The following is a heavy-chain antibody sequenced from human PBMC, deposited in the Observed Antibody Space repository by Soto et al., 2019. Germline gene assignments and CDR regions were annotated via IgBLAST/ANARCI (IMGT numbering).Heavy chain of an antibody. D-gene: IGHD3-9*01. CDR1: GFIFSNHA. Sequence: QVQLVESGGGVVQPGRSLRLSCAVSGFIFSNHAMHWVRQAPGKGLEWVAVISYDGSSKYYADSAKGRFTISRDNSKSTLYLQMNSLRAEDTAVYYCATGPLRETGRYWYFDLWGRGTLVTVSS. CDR3: ATGPLRETGRYWYFDL. CDR2: ISYDGSSK. V-gene: IGHV3-30*03. J-gene: IGHJ2*01.